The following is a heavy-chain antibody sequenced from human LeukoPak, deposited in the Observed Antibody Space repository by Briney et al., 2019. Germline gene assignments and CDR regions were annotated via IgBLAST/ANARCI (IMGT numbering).Heavy chain of an antibody. D-gene: IGHD1-26*01. CDR1: GFTFSSYS. CDR3: AKWELPPRFDY. J-gene: IGHJ4*02. Sequence: GGSLRLSCAASGFTFSSYSMNWVRQAPGKGLEWVSFITSSSNYIYYADSVKGRFTISRDNAKNSLHLQINSLRAEDTAVYYCAKWELPPRFDYWGQGTLVTVSS. V-gene: IGHV3-21*01. CDR2: ITSSSNYI.